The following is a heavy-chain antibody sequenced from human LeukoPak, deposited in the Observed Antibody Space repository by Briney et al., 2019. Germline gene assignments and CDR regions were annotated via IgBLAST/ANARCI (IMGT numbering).Heavy chain of an antibody. CDR3: AKGVGNDYGEGRVY. CDR1: GFTFSSYG. J-gene: IGHJ4*02. Sequence: PGGSLRLSCAASGFTFSSYGMHWVRQAPGKGLEWVAFIRYDGSNKYYADSVKGRFTISRDNSKNTLYLQMNSLRAEDTAVYYCAKGVGNDYGEGRVYWGQGTLVTVSS. V-gene: IGHV3-30*02. CDR2: IRYDGSNK. D-gene: IGHD4-17*01.